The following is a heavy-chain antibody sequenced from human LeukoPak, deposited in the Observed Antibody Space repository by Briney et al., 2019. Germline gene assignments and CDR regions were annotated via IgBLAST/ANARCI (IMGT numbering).Heavy chain of an antibody. D-gene: IGHD4-17*01. Sequence: SETLSLTCAVYGGSFSGYYWSCIRQPPGKGLEWIGEINHSGSTNYNPSLKSRVTISVDTSKNQFSLKLSSVTAADTAVYYCARALSYGDYFDYWGQGTLVTVSS. CDR3: ARALSYGDYFDY. CDR1: GGSFSGYY. CDR2: INHSGST. J-gene: IGHJ4*02. V-gene: IGHV4-34*01.